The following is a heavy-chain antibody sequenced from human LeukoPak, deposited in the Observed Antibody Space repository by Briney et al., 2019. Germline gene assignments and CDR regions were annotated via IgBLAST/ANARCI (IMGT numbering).Heavy chain of an antibody. D-gene: IGHD3-10*01. CDR2: ISPGGEIT. Sequence: GGSLRLSCAASGFTFSIYGMNWVRQAPGKGLEWVSGISPGGEITYYADSVKGRFTISRDNAKNSLYLQMNRLRAEDTAVYYCARGYGSGSYQSLIDIWGQGTMVTVSS. CDR1: GFTFSIYG. CDR3: ARGYGSGSYQSLIDI. V-gene: IGHV3-23*01. J-gene: IGHJ3*02.